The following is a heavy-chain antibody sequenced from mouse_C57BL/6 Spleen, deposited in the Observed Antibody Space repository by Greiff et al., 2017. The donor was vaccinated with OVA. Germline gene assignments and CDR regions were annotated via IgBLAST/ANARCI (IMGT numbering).Heavy chain of an antibody. CDR3: ARWAYGSSPWGYFDV. D-gene: IGHD1-1*01. J-gene: IGHJ1*03. Sequence: EVQLQQSGPELVKPGASVKMSCKASGYTFTDYNMHWVKQSHGKSLEWIGYINPNNGGTSYNQKFKGKATLTVNKSSSTAYMELRSLTSEDSAVYYCARWAYGSSPWGYFDVWGTGTTVTVSS. V-gene: IGHV1-22*01. CDR1: GYTFTDYN. CDR2: INPNNGGT.